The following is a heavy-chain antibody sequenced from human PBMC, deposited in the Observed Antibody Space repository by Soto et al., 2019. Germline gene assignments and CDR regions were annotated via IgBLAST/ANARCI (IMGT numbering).Heavy chain of an antibody. J-gene: IGHJ4*02. D-gene: IGHD2-8*02. CDR2: INHSGSP. Sequence: SETLSLTCAVYGGSFSGYYWSWIRQPPGKGLEWIGEINHSGSPNYNPSLKSRVTISVDTPKNQFSLKLSSVTAADTAVYYCARDKITGLFDYWGQGTLVTVSS. CDR3: ARDKITGLFDY. CDR1: GGSFSGYY. V-gene: IGHV4-34*01.